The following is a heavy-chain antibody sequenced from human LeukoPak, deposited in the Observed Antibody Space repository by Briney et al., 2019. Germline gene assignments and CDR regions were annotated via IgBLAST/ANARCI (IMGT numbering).Heavy chain of an antibody. CDR3: ARDRSSTSSYYYYMDV. Sequence: GGSLRLSCAASGFTFSSYAMSWVRQAPGKGLEWVSAISGSGGSTYYADSVKGRFTISRDNAKNSLYLQMNSLRAEDTAVYYCARDRSSTSSYYYYMDVWGKGTTVTVSS. D-gene: IGHD2-2*01. CDR1: GFTFSSYA. V-gene: IGHV3-23*01. CDR2: ISGSGGST. J-gene: IGHJ6*03.